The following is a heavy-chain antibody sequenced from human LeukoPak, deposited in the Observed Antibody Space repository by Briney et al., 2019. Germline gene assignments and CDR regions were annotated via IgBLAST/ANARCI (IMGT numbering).Heavy chain of an antibody. CDR2: INWNGGST. CDR1: GFTFSSYG. D-gene: IGHD1-1*01. V-gene: IGHV3-20*04. J-gene: IGHJ4*02. CDR3: ARRTYQSDY. Sequence: GGSLRLSCAASGFTFSSYGMSWVRQAPGKGLEWVSGINWNGGSTGYADPVKGRFTVSRDNAKNSLYLQMNSLRAEDTALYYCARRTYQSDYWGQGTLVTVSS.